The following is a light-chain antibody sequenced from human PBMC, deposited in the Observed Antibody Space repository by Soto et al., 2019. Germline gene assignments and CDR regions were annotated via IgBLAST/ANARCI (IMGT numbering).Light chain of an antibody. Sequence: QSALTQPASVSGSPGQSITISCTGTSSHVGGYNYVSWYQQHPGKAPKLMIYNVSNRPSGVSNRFSGSKSGNTASLTISGLQAEDEAHYYCSSFTSNNTVLFGGGTKLTVL. CDR3: SSFTSNNTVL. CDR2: NVS. J-gene: IGLJ2*01. V-gene: IGLV2-14*01. CDR1: SSHVGGYNY.